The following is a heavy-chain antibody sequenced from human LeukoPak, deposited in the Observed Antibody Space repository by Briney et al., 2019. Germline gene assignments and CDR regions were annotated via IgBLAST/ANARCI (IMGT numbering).Heavy chain of an antibody. CDR2: IWFDGSNE. V-gene: IGHV3-33*01. CDR3: ARGRMITFGGVIDDAFDI. D-gene: IGHD3-16*02. J-gene: IGHJ3*02. CDR1: GFTFSSYG. Sequence: PGGSLRLSCEASGFTFSSYGMHWVRQAPGKGLEWVAVIWFDGSNEDYADSVKGRLTISRDNSKNTLYLQMNSLRAEDTAVYYCARGRMITFGGVIDDAFDIWGQGRMVTVSS.